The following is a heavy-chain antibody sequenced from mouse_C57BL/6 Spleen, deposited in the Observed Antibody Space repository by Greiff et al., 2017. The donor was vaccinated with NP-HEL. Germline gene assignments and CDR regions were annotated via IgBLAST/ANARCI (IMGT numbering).Heavy chain of an antibody. V-gene: IGHV7-3*01. D-gene: IGHD2-2*01. J-gene: IGHJ2*01. CDR1: GFTFTDYY. CDR2: IRNKANGYTT. Sequence: EVKLMESGGGLVQPGGSLSLSCAASGFTFTDYYMSWVRQPPGKALEWLGFIRNKANGYTTEYSASVKGRFTISRDNSQSILYLQMNALRAEDSATYYCARLFDFGSYFDYWGQGTTLTVSS. CDR3: ARLFDFGSYFDY.